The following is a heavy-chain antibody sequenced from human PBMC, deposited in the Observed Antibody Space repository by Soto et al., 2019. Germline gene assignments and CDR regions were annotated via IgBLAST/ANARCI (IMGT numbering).Heavy chain of an antibody. D-gene: IGHD4-17*01. CDR1: GGSISRGVFS. CDR3: ARDNGATYFDY. V-gene: IGHV4-30-2*01. Sequence: SETLSLTCAVSGGSISRGVFSWSWIRQPPGKGLEWIGYIYHSGSTYYNPSLKSRVTISVDRSKNQFSLKLSSVTAADTAVYYCARDNGATYFDYWGQGTLVTVSS. CDR2: IYHSGST. J-gene: IGHJ4*02.